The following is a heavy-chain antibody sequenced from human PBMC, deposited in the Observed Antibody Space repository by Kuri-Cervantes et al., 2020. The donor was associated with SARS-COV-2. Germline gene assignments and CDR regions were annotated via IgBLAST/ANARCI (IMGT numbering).Heavy chain of an antibody. V-gene: IGHV3-23*01. CDR1: GXLFSASA. J-gene: IGHJ4*02. Sequence: GESLKISCEVSGXLFSASAIHWVRQAPGKGLEWVSXISGXGGSTYYADSVKGRFTISRDNSKXTLYLQMNSLRAEDTAVYYCAKGNPTYNWXXFGYFDYWGQGTLVTVSS. CDR3: AKGNPTYNWXXFGYFDY. CDR2: ISGXGGST. D-gene: IGHD1-20*01.